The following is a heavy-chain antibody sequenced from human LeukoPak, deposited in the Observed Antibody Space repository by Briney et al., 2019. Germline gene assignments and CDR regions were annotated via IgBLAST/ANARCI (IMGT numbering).Heavy chain of an antibody. Sequence: PSETLSLTCTVSGGSISSCGYYWNWIRQHPGKSLEWIGYIFSSGSAYYNPSLKSRVTISVDTSKNQFSLKLSSVTAADTAVYYCARGSTLIRGFDYWGQGTLVTVSS. D-gene: IGHD3-10*01. CDR2: IFSSGSA. J-gene: IGHJ4*02. V-gene: IGHV4-31*03. CDR3: ARGSTLIRGFDY. CDR1: GGSISSCGYY.